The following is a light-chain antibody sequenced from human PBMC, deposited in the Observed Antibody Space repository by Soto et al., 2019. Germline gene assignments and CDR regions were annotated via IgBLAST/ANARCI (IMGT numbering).Light chain of an antibody. CDR1: SSNIGNHL. V-gene: IGLV1-51*01. CDR3: RTWDSSLSGVV. J-gene: IGLJ2*01. CDR2: DND. Sequence: QSVLTQPPSVSAAPGQKVTISCSGSSSNIGNHLVSWYQQLPGTAPKVLINDNDKRPSGIPDRFSGSKSGTSATLGITGLQTGDEADYYCRTWDSSLSGVVFGGGTKVTVL.